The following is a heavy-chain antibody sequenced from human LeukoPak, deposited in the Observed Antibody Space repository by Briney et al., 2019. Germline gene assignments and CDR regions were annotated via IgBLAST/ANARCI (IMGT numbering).Heavy chain of an antibody. CDR3: AKAWEYYDFWSGYYTGNLNYYYYGMDV. Sequence: GGSLRLSCSASGFIFNNYAMQWVRQAAGKGLDYISAISSDGGTTYYADSVKGRFTISRDNSKNTLYLQMNSLRAEDTAVYYCAKAWEYYDFWSGYYTGNLNYYYYGMDVWGQGTTVTVSS. CDR2: ISSDGGTT. V-gene: IGHV3-64*04. D-gene: IGHD3-3*01. J-gene: IGHJ6*02. CDR1: GFIFNNYA.